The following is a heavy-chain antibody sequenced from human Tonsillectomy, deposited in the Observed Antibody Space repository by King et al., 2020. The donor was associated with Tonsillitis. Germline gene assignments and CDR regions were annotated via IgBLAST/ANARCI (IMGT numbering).Heavy chain of an antibody. Sequence: VQLVESGAEVKKPGEALKISCKASGYSFTSYWIGWVRQMPGKGLEWMGIIYPGDSDTRYSPSFQGQVTILADKSISTAYLQWSSPKASDTAMYYCARHSGSYLSDAFDIWGQGTMVTVSS. CDR3: ARHSGSYLSDAFDI. D-gene: IGHD1-26*01. V-gene: IGHV5-51*01. CDR2: IYPGDSDT. CDR1: GYSFTSYW. J-gene: IGHJ3*02.